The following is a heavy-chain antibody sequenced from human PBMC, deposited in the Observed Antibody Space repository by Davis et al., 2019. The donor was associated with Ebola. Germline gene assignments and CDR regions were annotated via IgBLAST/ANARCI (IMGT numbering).Heavy chain of an antibody. Sequence: GGSLRLSCAASGFTFSTAWMSWVRQAPGKGLEWVGRIKSKTDGGTTDYAAPVKGRFTISRDDSKNTLYLQMNSLKTEDTAMYYCTTDGITIFGVVIIGAAGMDVWGQGTTVTVSS. J-gene: IGHJ6*02. CDR3: TTDGITIFGVVIIGAAGMDV. CDR2: IKSKTDGGTT. V-gene: IGHV3-15*01. CDR1: GFTFSTAW. D-gene: IGHD3-3*01.